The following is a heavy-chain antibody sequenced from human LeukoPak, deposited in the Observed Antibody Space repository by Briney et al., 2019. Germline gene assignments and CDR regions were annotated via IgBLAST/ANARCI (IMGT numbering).Heavy chain of an antibody. J-gene: IGHJ6*03. CDR3: ARKVPPLYCSSTSCFYEEGLADYYYYYMDV. V-gene: IGHV4-39*07. D-gene: IGHD2-2*01. Sequence: PSETLSLTCTVSGGSISSSSYYWGWIRQPPGKGLEWIGSIYYSGSTYYNPSLKSRVTISVDTSKNQFSLKLSSVTAADTAVYYCARKVPPLYCSSTSCFYEEGLADYYYYYMDVWGKGTTVTVSS. CDR2: IYYSGST. CDR1: GGSISSSSYY.